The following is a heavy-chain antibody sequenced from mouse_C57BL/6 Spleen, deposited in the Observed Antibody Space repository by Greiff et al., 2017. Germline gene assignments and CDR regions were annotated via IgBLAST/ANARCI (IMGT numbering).Heavy chain of an antibody. V-gene: IGHV1-52*01. CDR3: ARRGFGGYFDY. CDR1: GFTFTNYC. J-gene: IGHJ2*01. CDR2: IDPSGSGT. Sequence: VQLQQSGAELVRPGASVKLSCTASGFTFTNYCMYWVKQRPKHSLEWIGNIDPSGSGTHYPDTVKDQSTLSVDKSYNTAYMQLSRLTSEDSAVYYCARRGFGGYFDYWGQGTTLTVSS. D-gene: IGHD1-1*02.